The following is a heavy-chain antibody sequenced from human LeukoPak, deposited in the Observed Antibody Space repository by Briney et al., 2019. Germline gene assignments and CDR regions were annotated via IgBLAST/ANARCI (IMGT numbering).Heavy chain of an antibody. CDR2: IWYDGSNK. J-gene: IGHJ6*02. CDR3: AKDLGYCSSTSCRRHYYYGMDV. CDR1: GFTFSSYG. V-gene: IGHV3-30*18. D-gene: IGHD2-2*01. Sequence: GRSLRLSCAASGFTFSSYGMHWVRQAPGKGLEWVAVIWYDGSNKYYADSVKGRFTISRDNSKNTLYLQMNSLRAEDTAVYYCAKDLGYCSSTSCRRHYYYGMDVWGQGTTVTVSS.